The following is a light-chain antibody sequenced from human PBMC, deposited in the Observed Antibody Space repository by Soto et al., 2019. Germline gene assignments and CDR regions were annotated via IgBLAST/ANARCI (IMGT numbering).Light chain of an antibody. CDR3: QQYDTSPWG. Sequence: EIVLTQSPGTLSLSPGERATLSCRASQTVSSSYLAWYQQRPGQAPRLLIFDASSRAAGIPDRFSGGGSGTDFTLTISGLEPEDFAVYYCQQYDTSPWGFGQGTKVEIK. CDR1: QTVSSSY. CDR2: DAS. J-gene: IGKJ1*01. V-gene: IGKV3-20*01.